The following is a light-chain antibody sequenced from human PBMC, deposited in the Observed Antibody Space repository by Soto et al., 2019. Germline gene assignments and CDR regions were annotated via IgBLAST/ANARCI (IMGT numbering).Light chain of an antibody. CDR3: HQTFSTRSWT. CDR1: QSISSY. CDR2: AAS. V-gene: IGKV1-39*01. J-gene: IGKJ1*01. Sequence: DIQMTHSPSSLSASVGDRVTITCRASQSISSYLNWYQHKPGKAPKLLIYAASSLQSGVPSRFSGSGSGTDFTLTISTLQPEDFATYYCHQTFSTRSWTFGQGTKVDI.